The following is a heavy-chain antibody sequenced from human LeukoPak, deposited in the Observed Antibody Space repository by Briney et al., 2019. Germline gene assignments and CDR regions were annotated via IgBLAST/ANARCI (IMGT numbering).Heavy chain of an antibody. J-gene: IGHJ6*02. V-gene: IGHV4-30-4*01. CDR3: ARVISRTLSWGYYYYYGMDV. CDR1: GGSISSGDYY. Sequence: SETLSLTCTVSGGSISSGDYYWSWIRQPPGKGVEWIGYIYYSGSTYYNPSLKSRVTISVDTSKNQFSLRLSSVTAADTAVYYCARVISRTLSWGYYYYYGMDVWGQGTTVTVSS. CDR2: IYYSGST. D-gene: IGHD7-27*01.